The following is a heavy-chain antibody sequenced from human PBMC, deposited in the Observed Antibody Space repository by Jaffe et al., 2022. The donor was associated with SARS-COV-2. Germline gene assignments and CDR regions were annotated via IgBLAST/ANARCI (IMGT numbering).Heavy chain of an antibody. V-gene: IGHV3-43*01. CDR1: GFAFDDYT. J-gene: IGHJ6*02. CDR2: ITWDGGSI. CDR3: AKGLIVRGRDGMDV. D-gene: IGHD2-2*01. Sequence: EVQLVESGGVVVQPGGSLRLSCVASGFAFDDYTMNWVRQAPGNGLEWVSLITWDGGSIYYADSVKGRFTISRDNSKNSLYLQMNSLRTEDTALYYCAKGLIVRGRDGMDVWGQGTTVTVSS.